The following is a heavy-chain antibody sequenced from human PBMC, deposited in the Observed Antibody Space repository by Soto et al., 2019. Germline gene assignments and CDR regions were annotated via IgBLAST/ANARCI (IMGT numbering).Heavy chain of an antibody. CDR1: GFTFSSYW. J-gene: IGHJ4*02. Sequence: EVQLVESGGGLVQPGGSLRLSCAASGFTFSSYWMHWVRQTPGKGLVWVGRITADGIGTTYADSVKGRFTISRDNAKNMVYLQMNSVRAEDTAVYYCAAFVVVTAGEYWGQGTLVTVSS. CDR2: ITADGIGT. CDR3: AAFVVVTAGEY. D-gene: IGHD2-21*02. V-gene: IGHV3-74*01.